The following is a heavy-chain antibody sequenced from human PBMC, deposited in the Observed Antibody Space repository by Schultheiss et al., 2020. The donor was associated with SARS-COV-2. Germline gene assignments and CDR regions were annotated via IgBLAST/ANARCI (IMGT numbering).Heavy chain of an antibody. V-gene: IGHV3-74*01. Sequence: GGSLRLSCAASGFTFSSYAMHWVRQAPGKGLVWVSRINSDGSSTSYADSVKGRFTISRDNAKNTLYLQMNSLRAEDTAVYYCAKDPAGWELLIYWYFDLWGRGTLVTVSS. D-gene: IGHD1-26*01. CDR3: AKDPAGWELLIYWYFDL. CDR2: INSDGSST. J-gene: IGHJ2*01. CDR1: GFTFSSYA.